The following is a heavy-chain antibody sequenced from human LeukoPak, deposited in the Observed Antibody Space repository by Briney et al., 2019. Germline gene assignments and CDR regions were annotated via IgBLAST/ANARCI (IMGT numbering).Heavy chain of an antibody. CDR3: ARGRSDSSSRDFDY. J-gene: IGHJ4*02. V-gene: IGHV4-30-4*07. CDR1: GGSISSGGYS. D-gene: IGHD6-13*01. CDR2: IYYSGST. Sequence: PSETLSLTCAVSGGSISSGGYSWSWIRQPPGKGLEWIGYIYYSGSTYYNPSLKSRVTISVDTSKNQFSLKLSSVTAADTAVYYCARGRSDSSSRDFDYWGQGTLVTVSS.